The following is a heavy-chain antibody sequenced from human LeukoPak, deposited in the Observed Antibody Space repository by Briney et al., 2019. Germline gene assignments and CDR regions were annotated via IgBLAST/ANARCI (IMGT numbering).Heavy chain of an antibody. Sequence: ASVKVSCKASGYTFTGYYMHWVRQAPGQGLEWMGWINPNSGGTNYAQKFQGRVTMTRDTSISTAYMELSGLRSDDTAVYYCARVAGYCSSTSCLIIDYWGQGTLVTVSS. J-gene: IGHJ4*02. CDR3: ARVAGYCSSTSCLIIDY. CDR1: GYTFTGYY. D-gene: IGHD2-2*01. V-gene: IGHV1-2*02. CDR2: INPNSGGT.